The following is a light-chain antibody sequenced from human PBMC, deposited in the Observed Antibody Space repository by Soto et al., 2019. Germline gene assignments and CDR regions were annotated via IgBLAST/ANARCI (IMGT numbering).Light chain of an antibody. J-gene: IGKJ5*01. Sequence: DVVLTQSPLSLPVTLGQPGSISCRSNQSLVHSDGIAYFSWFQQRPGRSPRRLIYKVSNRDSGVPARFSGSGSGTDFALKISRVEAEDVGVYYCMQNPQLPPTFGQGTRVEIK. CDR3: MQNPQLPPT. V-gene: IGKV2-30*02. CDR2: KVS. CDR1: QSLVHSDGIAY.